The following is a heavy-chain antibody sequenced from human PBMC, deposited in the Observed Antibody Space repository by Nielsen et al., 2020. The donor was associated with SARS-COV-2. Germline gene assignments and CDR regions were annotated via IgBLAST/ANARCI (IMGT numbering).Heavy chain of an antibody. CDR1: GYSFTSYW. Sequence: GESLKISCKGSGYSFTSYWISWVRKMPGKGLEWMGRIDPSDSYTNYSPSFQGHVTISADKSISTAYLQWSSLKASDTAMYYCARGYYDFWSGPETTYYFDYWGQGTLVTVSS. CDR3: ARGYYDFWSGPETTYYFDY. D-gene: IGHD3-3*01. J-gene: IGHJ4*02. V-gene: IGHV5-10-1*01. CDR2: IDPSDSYT.